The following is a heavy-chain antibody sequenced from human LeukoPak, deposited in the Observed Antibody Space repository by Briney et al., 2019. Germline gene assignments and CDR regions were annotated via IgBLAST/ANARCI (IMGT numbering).Heavy chain of an antibody. Sequence: SETLSLTCTVSGGSISSYYWSWIRQPPGKGLEWIGYIYYSGSTNYNPSLKSRVTISVDTSKNQFSLKLSSVTAADTAVYYCARGARGDHLWFVAFDIWGQGTMVTVSS. V-gene: IGHV4-59*01. CDR3: ARGARGDHLWFVAFDI. J-gene: IGHJ3*02. CDR2: IYYSGST. D-gene: IGHD2-21*02. CDR1: GGSISSYY.